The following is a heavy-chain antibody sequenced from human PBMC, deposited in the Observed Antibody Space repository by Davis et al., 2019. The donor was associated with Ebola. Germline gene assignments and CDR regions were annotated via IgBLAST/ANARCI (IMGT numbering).Heavy chain of an antibody. Sequence: PGGSLRLSCAASGFTFSSYSMNWVRQAPGKGLEWVSSISSSSSYIYYADSVKGRFTISRDNAKNSLYLQMNSLRAEDTAVYYCARDHDYSNYVDYWGQGTLVTVSS. D-gene: IGHD4-11*01. V-gene: IGHV3-21*01. J-gene: IGHJ4*02. CDR2: ISSSSSYI. CDR3: ARDHDYSNYVDY. CDR1: GFTFSSYS.